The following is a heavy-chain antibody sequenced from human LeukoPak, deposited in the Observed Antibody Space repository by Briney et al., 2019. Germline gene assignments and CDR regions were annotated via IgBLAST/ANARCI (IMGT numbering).Heavy chain of an antibody. Sequence: SETLSLTCAVSGGPISGRYWSWIRQPPGKGLEWIANWRYDGSPNYTPSLESRATISLDTSKNQFSLRLTSVTAADTAVYYCVVTQKWLAFDYWGQGILVTVSS. CDR3: VVTQKWLAFDY. CDR2: WRYDGSP. J-gene: IGHJ4*02. CDR1: GGPISGRY. V-gene: IGHV4-59*11. D-gene: IGHD6-19*01.